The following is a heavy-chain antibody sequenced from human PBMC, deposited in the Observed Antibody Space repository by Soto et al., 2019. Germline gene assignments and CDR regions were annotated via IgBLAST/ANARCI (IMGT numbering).Heavy chain of an antibody. V-gene: IGHV3-72*01. J-gene: IGHJ4*02. CDR3: GDYTFDY. CDR2: TRNKANSYTT. Sequence: GGSLRLSCAASGFSFSDHYIDWVRQAPGKGLEWVGRTRNKANSYTTQYAASVKDRFLISRDESKNSLYLQMNGLKTEDTAVNGYGDYTFDYWGQGTLVTVSS. D-gene: IGHD4-17*01. CDR1: GFSFSDHY.